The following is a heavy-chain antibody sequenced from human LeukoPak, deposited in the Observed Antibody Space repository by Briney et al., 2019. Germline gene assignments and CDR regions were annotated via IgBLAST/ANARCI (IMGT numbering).Heavy chain of an antibody. CDR1: GFIFHTYA. V-gene: IGHV3-23*01. D-gene: IGHD4-17*01. Sequence: GGSLRLPCAASGFIFHTYAMSWVRQAPGKGPVWVSAISGGASRTYYADSVTGRFTISRDNSKNTPYLQMNSLRGEDTAVYFCAKGGGRGDYDLTGRFSTHFDSWGQGTLVVVSS. J-gene: IGHJ4*02. CDR2: ISGGASRT. CDR3: AKGGGRGDYDLTGRFSTHFDS.